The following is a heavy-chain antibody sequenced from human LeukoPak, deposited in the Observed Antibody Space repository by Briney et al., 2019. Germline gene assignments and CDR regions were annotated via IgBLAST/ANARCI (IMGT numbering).Heavy chain of an antibody. D-gene: IGHD5-12*01. CDR3: AGGYSGYGFDP. CDR2: ISYDGSNK. CDR1: GFTFSSYA. V-gene: IGHV3-30*04. Sequence: GRSLRLSCAVSGFTFSSYAMHWVRQAPGKGLEWVAVISYDGSNKYYADSVKGRFTISRDNSKNTLYLQMNSLRAEDTAVYYCAGGYSGYGFDPWGQGTLVTVSS. J-gene: IGHJ5*02.